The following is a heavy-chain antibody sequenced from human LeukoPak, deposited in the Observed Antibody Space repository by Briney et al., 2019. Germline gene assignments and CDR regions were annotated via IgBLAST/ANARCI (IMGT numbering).Heavy chain of an antibody. CDR2: INYDGHT. CDR1: GGSLSGNY. CDR3: AVLMRHYGIDV. J-gene: IGHJ6*02. V-gene: IGHV4-34*01. D-gene: IGHD3-9*01. Sequence: PSETLSLTCAVHGGSLSGNYWNWIRQTPGKGPEWLGDINYDGHTNYNPSLESRLTISVDSSKNQFALTLRSVTAADAAVYYCAVLMRHYGIDVWGQGTTATVSS.